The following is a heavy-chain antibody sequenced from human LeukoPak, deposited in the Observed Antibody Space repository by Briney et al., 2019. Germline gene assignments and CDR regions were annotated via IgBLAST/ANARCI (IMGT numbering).Heavy chain of an antibody. CDR1: GGTFSSYA. V-gene: IGHV1-69*04. Sequence: GSSVKVSCKASGGTFSSYAISWVRQAPGQGLEWMGRIIPILGIANYAQKFQGRVTITADKSTSTAYMELSSLRSEDTAVYYCAREAKHKYYYDSSGYCDYWGQGTLVTVSS. D-gene: IGHD3-22*01. J-gene: IGHJ4*02. CDR2: IIPILGIA. CDR3: AREAKHKYYYDSSGYCDY.